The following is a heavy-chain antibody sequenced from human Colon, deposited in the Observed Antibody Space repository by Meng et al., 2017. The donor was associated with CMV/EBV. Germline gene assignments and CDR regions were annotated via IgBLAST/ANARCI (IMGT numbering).Heavy chain of an antibody. D-gene: IGHD5-18*01. Sequence: GSLRLSCAVYGGSLSGYHWNWIRQSPGKGLEWIGEIKHSGGTNYNPSLKSRVTISVDTSKNQFSLKLSSVTAADTAVYYCARLSGYGSYYYGMDVWGQGTTVTVSS. V-gene: IGHV4-34*01. J-gene: IGHJ6*02. CDR1: GGSLSGYH. CDR2: IKHSGGT. CDR3: ARLSGYGSYYYGMDV.